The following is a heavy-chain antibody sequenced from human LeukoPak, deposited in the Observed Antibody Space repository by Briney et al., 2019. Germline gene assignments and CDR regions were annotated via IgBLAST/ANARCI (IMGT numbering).Heavy chain of an antibody. CDR2: MNPNSGNT. CDR1: AYTFSRYD. J-gene: IGHJ3*02. CDR3: ARPGKYCTSISCSPNDPFAI. D-gene: IGHD2-8*01. Sequence: GASVKVSCKASAYTFSRYDIKWVRQATGQGLEWMGWMNPNSGNTGYAQQFQGRVIMTRNTSISTAYMELSSLRSDDTAVYYCARPGKYCTSISCSPNDPFAIWGQGTMVTVSS. V-gene: IGHV1-8*01.